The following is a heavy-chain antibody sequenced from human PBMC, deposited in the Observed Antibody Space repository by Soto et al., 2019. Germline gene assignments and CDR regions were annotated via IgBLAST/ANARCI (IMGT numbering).Heavy chain of an antibody. CDR2: ISGSGGST. D-gene: IGHD3-3*01. Sequence: PGGSLRLSCAASGFTFSSYAMSWVRQAPGKGLEWVSAISGSGGSTYYADSVKGRFTISRDNSKNTLYLQMNSLRAEDTAVYYCAKEHYYDFWGGLIAQNYGMDVWGQGTTVTVSS. V-gene: IGHV3-23*01. J-gene: IGHJ6*02. CDR1: GFTFSSYA. CDR3: AKEHYYDFWGGLIAQNYGMDV.